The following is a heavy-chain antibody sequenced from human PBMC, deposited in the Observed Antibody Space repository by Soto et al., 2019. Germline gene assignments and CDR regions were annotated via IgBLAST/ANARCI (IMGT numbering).Heavy chain of an antibody. Sequence: GGSLRLSCAASGFTFSSYAMSWVRQAPGKGLEWVSAISGSGGSTYYADSVKGRFTISRDNSKNTLYLQMNSLRAEDTAVYYCAKAGEMRDYDFWSGYYESGYFDYWGQGTLVTVSS. V-gene: IGHV3-23*01. CDR2: ISGSGGST. CDR1: GFTFSSYA. J-gene: IGHJ4*02. D-gene: IGHD3-3*01. CDR3: AKAGEMRDYDFWSGYYESGYFDY.